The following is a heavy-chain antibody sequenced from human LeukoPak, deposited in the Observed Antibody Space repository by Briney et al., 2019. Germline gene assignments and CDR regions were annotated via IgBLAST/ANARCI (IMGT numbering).Heavy chain of an antibody. CDR2: IYYSGST. Sequence: PSETLSLTCTVSGGSISSSSYYWGWIRQPPGKGLEWIGSIYYSGSTYYNPSLKSRVTISVDTSKNQFSLKLSSVTAADTAVYYCARARVGGGYSYAVGPYYYYGMDVWGQGTTVTVSS. CDR1: GGSISSSSYY. D-gene: IGHD5-18*01. CDR3: ARARVGGGYSYAVGPYYYYGMDV. V-gene: IGHV4-39*07. J-gene: IGHJ6*02.